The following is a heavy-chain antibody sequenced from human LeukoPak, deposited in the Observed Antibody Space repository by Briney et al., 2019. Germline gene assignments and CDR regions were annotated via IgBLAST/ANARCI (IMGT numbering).Heavy chain of an antibody. J-gene: IGHJ4*02. CDR1: GGSISSYY. CDR2: IYYSGST. CDR3: ARSKGVGATGN. V-gene: IGHV4-59*01. D-gene: IGHD1-26*01. Sequence: SETLSLTCTVSGGSISSYYWSWIRQPPGKGLEWIGYIYYSGSTNYNPSLKSRVTISVDTSKNQFSLKLSSVTAADTAVYYCARSKGVGATGNWGQGTLVTVSS.